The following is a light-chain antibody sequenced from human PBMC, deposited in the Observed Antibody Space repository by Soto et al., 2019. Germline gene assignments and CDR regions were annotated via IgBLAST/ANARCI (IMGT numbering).Light chain of an antibody. CDR3: TSYVGSNIWV. Sequence: QSVLTQPPSASGSPGQSVTISCTGTSSDVGAYKYVSWYQQYPGKAPKLMIYEVSKRPSGVPDRFSGSKSGNTASLTVSGFQAEDVAYYYCTSYVGSNIWVFGRGTKLTVL. V-gene: IGLV2-8*01. CDR2: EVS. J-gene: IGLJ3*02. CDR1: SSDVGAYKY.